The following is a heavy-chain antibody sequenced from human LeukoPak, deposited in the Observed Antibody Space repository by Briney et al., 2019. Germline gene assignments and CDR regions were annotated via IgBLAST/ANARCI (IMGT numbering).Heavy chain of an antibody. J-gene: IGHJ4*02. CDR2: TIPIFGTA. CDR1: GGTFSSYA. V-gene: IGHV1-69*06. D-gene: IGHD3-10*01. Sequence: PWASVKVSCKASGGTFSSYAISWVRQAPGQGLEWMGGTIPIFGTANYAQKFQGRVTITADKSTSTAYMELSSLRSEDTAVYYCARGRVEYYGSGSYSWVYWGQGTLVTVSS. CDR3: ARGRVEYYGSGSYSWVY.